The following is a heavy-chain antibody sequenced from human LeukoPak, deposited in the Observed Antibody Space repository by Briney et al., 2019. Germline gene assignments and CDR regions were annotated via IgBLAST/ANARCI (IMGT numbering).Heavy chain of an antibody. Sequence: ASVKVSCKASGYTFTRHYIQWVRQAPGQGLEWMGIINPSGGSTSYAQKFQGRVILTRDTSTSTVYMELSSLRSEDTAVYYCARERGVAVAGEGVDPWGQGTLVTVSS. CDR3: ARERGVAVAGEGVDP. CDR2: INPSGGST. CDR1: GYTFTRHY. J-gene: IGHJ5*02. D-gene: IGHD6-19*01. V-gene: IGHV1-46*01.